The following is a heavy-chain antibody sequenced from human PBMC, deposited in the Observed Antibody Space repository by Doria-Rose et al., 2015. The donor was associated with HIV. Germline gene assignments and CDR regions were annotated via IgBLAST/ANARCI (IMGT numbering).Heavy chain of an antibody. V-gene: IGHV2-26*01. Sequence: SGPVLVKPTETLTLTCTVSGVSLSSPGMGVSWIRQPPGKALEWLANIFADDERSYKPSLKSRLTSSSGTSKSQVVLTMTDMDPVDTATYYCARIKSSRWYHKYYFDFWGQGTLVIVSA. CDR3: ARIKSSRWYHKYYFDF. CDR2: IFADDER. J-gene: IGHJ4*02. D-gene: IGHD6-13*01. CDR1: GVSLSSPGMG.